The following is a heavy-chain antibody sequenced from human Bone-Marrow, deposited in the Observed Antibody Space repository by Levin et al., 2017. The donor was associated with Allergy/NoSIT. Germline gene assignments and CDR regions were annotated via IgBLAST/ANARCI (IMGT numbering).Heavy chain of an antibody. D-gene: IGHD3-3*01. J-gene: IGHJ6*02. Sequence: GESLRLSCAASGFTFSDYYMSWIRQAPGKGLEWVSYISSSGSTIYYADSVKGRFTISRDNAKNSLYLQMNSLRAEDTAVYYCARSPRGWSGYRKHYYYYGMDVWGQGTTVTVSS. CDR2: ISSSGSTI. CDR1: GFTFSDYY. V-gene: IGHV3-11*01. CDR3: ARSPRGWSGYRKHYYYYGMDV.